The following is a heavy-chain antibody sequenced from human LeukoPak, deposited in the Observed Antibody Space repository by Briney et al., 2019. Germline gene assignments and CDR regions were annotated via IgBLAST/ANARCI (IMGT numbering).Heavy chain of an antibody. Sequence: YPGGSLRLSCAASGFTFSSYEMNRVRQAPGKGLEWVSYISSSGSTIYYADSVKGRFTISRDNAKNSLYLQMNSLRAEDTALYYCARDDYGGTKYWGQGTLVTVPS. V-gene: IGHV3-48*03. CDR2: ISSSGSTI. J-gene: IGHJ4*02. CDR1: GFTFSSYE. D-gene: IGHD4/OR15-4a*01. CDR3: ARDDYGGTKY.